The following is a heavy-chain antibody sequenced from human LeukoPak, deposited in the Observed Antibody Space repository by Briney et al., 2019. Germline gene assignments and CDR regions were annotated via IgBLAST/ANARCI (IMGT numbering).Heavy chain of an antibody. Sequence: PSETLSLTCTVSGGSISSSSYYWGWIRQPPGKGLEWIGSIYYSGSTYYNPSLKSRVTISVDTSKNQFFLKLSSVTAADTAVYYCARRSRMTTIDAFDIWGQGTMVTVSS. CDR3: ARRSRMTTIDAFDI. CDR2: IYYSGST. D-gene: IGHD5-24*01. CDR1: GGSISSSSYY. J-gene: IGHJ3*02. V-gene: IGHV4-39*07.